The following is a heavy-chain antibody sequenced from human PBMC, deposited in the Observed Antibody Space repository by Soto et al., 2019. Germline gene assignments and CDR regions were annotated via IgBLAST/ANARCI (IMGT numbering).Heavy chain of an antibody. CDR3: ARDAPETAPY. Sequence: QVQLQESGPGLVKPSQTLSLTCTVSGGSISNGDYYWNWIRQHPEKGLEWIGYINYRGSTFYNPSLKSRIIISVEKSKNQFSLKLSSVTAADTAVYYCARDAPETAPYWDQGTLVTVSS. CDR1: GGSISNGDYY. J-gene: IGHJ4*02. CDR2: INYRGST. V-gene: IGHV4-31*03. D-gene: IGHD2-2*01.